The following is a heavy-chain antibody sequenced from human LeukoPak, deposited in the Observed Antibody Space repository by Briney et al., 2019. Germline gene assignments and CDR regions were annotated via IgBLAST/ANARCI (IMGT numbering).Heavy chain of an antibody. J-gene: IGHJ4*02. V-gene: IGHV1-69*13. CDR1: GGTFSSYA. CDR3: ARILVGGWGDFDY. Sequence: ASVKVSCKASGGTFSSYAISWVRQAPGQGLEWMGGIIPIFGTANYAQKFQGRVTITADESTNTAYMELSSLRSEDTAVYYCARILVGGWGDFDYWGQGTLATVSS. D-gene: IGHD6-19*01. CDR2: IIPIFGTA.